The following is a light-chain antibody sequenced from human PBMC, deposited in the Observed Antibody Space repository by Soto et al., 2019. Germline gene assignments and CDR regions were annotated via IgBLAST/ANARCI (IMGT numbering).Light chain of an antibody. CDR1: SSDVGGYNF. CDR3: SSSTTSSTVV. V-gene: IGLV2-14*01. Sequence: QSALTQPASVSGSPGQSITISCTGTSSDVGGYNFVSWYQQHPGKTPKLLIYGVSNRPSGVSYRFSGSKSGNTASLTISGLQTEAEADYYCSSSTTSSTVVFGGGTQLTVL. J-gene: IGLJ2*01. CDR2: GVS.